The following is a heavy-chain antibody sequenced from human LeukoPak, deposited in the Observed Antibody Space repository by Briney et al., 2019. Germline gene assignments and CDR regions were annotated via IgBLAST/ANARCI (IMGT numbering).Heavy chain of an antibody. D-gene: IGHD5-12*01. Sequence: PGGSLRDSCAASGFTFSSYSMAWVRQAPGKGLEWVSIISGSSGATFYADSVKGRFTISRDNSKNTLYLEMSSLRAEDTAVYYCAKDGGYSGYPHYFDNWGQRNLVSVSS. J-gene: IGHJ4*02. CDR3: AKDGGYSGYPHYFDN. CDR1: GFTFSSYS. CDR2: ISGSSGAT. V-gene: IGHV3-23*01.